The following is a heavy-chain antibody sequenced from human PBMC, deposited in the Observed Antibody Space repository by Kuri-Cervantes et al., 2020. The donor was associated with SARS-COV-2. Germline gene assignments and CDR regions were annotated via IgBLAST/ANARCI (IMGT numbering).Heavy chain of an antibody. V-gene: IGHV1-2*02. CDR3: ARDRGPQAMFDP. J-gene: IGHJ5*02. Sequence: ASVKVSCKASGYTFTGYYMHWVRQATGQGLEWMGWINPNSGGTNYAQKFQGRVTMTRDTSISTAYVELSRLRSDDTAVYYCARDRGPQAMFDPWGQGTLVTVSS. CDR2: INPNSGGT. CDR1: GYTFTGYY.